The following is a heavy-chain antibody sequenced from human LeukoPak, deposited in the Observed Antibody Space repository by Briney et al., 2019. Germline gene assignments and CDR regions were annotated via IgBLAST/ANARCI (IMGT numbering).Heavy chain of an antibody. CDR3: VRGILLWFGETQFDY. CDR1: GGSFSGYY. V-gene: IGHV4-34*01. D-gene: IGHD3-10*01. J-gene: IGHJ4*02. CDR2: INHSGST. Sequence: SETLSLTCAVYGGSFSGYYWSWLRQPPGKGLEWIGEINHSGSTNYNPSLKSRVTISVDTSKNQFSLKLSSVTAADTAVYYCVRGILLWFGETQFDYWGQGTLVTVSS.